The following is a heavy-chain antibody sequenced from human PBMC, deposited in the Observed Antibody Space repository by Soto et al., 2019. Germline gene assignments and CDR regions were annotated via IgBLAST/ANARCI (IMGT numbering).Heavy chain of an antibody. D-gene: IGHD3-22*01. J-gene: IGHJ4*02. V-gene: IGHV3-53*01. CDR1: GFTVSSNY. CDR2: IYSGGST. CDR3: ARGPPYYYDSSGHSYFDY. Sequence: GGSLRLSCAASGFTVSSNYMSWVRQAPGKGLEWVSVIYSGGSTYYADSVKGRFTISRDNSKNTQYLQMNSLRAEDTAVYYCARGPPYYYDSSGHSYFDYWGQGTLVTVSS.